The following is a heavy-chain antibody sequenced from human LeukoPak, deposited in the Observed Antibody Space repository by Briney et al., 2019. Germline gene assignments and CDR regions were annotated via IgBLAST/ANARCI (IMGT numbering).Heavy chain of an antibody. D-gene: IGHD3-10*02. J-gene: IGHJ5*02. CDR1: GGSISSGGYY. Sequence: PSETLSLTCTVSGGSISSGGYYWRWIRQHPGKGLEWIGYIYYSGSTYYNPSLKSRVTISVDTSKNQFSLKLSSVTAADTAVYYCARDSPGVFGEFNWFDPWGQGTLVTVSS. V-gene: IGHV4-31*03. CDR3: ARDSPGVFGEFNWFDP. CDR2: IYYSGST.